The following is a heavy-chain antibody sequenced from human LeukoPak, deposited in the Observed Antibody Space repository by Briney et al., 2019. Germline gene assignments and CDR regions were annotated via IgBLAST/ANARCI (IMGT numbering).Heavy chain of an antibody. D-gene: IGHD6-19*01. J-gene: IGHJ5*02. Sequence: PGGSLRLSCAASGFTFSSYGMHWVRQAPGKGLEWVAVISYDGSNKYYADSVKGRFTISRDNSKNTLYLQMNSLRAEDTAVYYCAKDYSVADTLNWFDPWGQGTLVTVSS. V-gene: IGHV3-30*18. CDR2: ISYDGSNK. CDR3: AKDYSVADTLNWFDP. CDR1: GFTFSSYG.